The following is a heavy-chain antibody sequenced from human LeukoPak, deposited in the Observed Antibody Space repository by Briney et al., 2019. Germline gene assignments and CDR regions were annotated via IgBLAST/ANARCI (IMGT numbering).Heavy chain of an antibody. CDR3: ARSYRGRGICSWRYFDY. V-gene: IGHV1-3*01. J-gene: IGHJ4*02. D-gene: IGHD2-21*01. Sequence: ASVKVSCKASGYTFTTYAMHWVRQAPGQRLEWMGWINAANGDTKYSQKFQGRVTITRDTSASTAYMELSSLRSDDTAVYYCARSYRGRGICSWRYFDYWGQGTLVTVSS. CDR1: GYTFTTYA. CDR2: INAANGDT.